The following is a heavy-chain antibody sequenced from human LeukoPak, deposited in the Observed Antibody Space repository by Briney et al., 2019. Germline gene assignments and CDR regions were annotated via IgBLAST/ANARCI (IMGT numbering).Heavy chain of an antibody. CDR1: GFTFSSYA. V-gene: IGHV3-30-3*01. J-gene: IGHJ3*02. CDR3: ARVHLADAFDI. CDR2: ISYDGSNK. Sequence: GGSLRLSCAASGFTFSSYAMHWVRQAPGKGLEWVAVISYDGSNKYYADSVKGRFTISRDNAKNSLYLQMNSLRAEDTAVYYCARVHLADAFDIWGQGTMVTVSS.